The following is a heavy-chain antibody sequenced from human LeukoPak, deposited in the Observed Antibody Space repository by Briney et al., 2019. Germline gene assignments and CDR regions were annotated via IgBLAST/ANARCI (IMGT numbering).Heavy chain of an antibody. J-gene: IGHJ5*02. Sequence: SETLSLTCTVSGGSISSQYWSWIRQPPGKGLEWIAYIYYSGRTNYNPSLKSRVTISVDTSKNQFSLKLSSVTAADTAVYYCARGPSTIFGVVIIRNWFDPWGQGTLVTVSS. CDR1: GGSISSQY. CDR3: ARGPSTIFGVVIIRNWFDP. V-gene: IGHV4-59*11. CDR2: IYYSGRT. D-gene: IGHD3-3*01.